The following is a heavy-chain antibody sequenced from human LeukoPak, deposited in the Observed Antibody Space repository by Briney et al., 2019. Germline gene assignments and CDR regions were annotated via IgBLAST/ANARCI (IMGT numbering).Heavy chain of an antibody. Sequence: PGGSLRLSCAVSGITFSNYAMSWVRQAPGKGLEWLSGISGSGGSTHYADSVKGRFTISRDNSKNTLLLQMNSLRAEDTAVYYCAKDGCSSSSCHANFYYYYYYHMDVWGKGTTVTVSS. J-gene: IGHJ6*03. CDR1: GITFSNYA. D-gene: IGHD2-2*01. CDR2: ISGSGGST. CDR3: AKDGCSSSSCHANFYYYYYYHMDV. V-gene: IGHV3-23*01.